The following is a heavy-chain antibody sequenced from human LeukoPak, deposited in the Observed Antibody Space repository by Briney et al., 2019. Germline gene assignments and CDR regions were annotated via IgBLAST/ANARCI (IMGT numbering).Heavy chain of an antibody. Sequence: GGSLRLSCVASGFTFSSYGMHWVRQAPGKGLEWVAVISNDGSNKHYADSVKGRFTISRDNSKSTLYLQMNSLRAEDTAVYYCAKDVGKWESLHFFDYWGQGTLVTVSS. J-gene: IGHJ4*02. CDR1: GFTFSSYG. D-gene: IGHD1-26*01. CDR3: AKDVGKWESLHFFDY. V-gene: IGHV3-30*18. CDR2: ISNDGSNK.